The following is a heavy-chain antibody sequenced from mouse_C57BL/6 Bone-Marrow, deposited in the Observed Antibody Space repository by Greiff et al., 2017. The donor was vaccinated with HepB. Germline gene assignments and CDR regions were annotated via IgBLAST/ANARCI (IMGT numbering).Heavy chain of an antibody. CDR3: AREGAVVAREDYAMDY. V-gene: IGHV1-55*01. J-gene: IGHJ4*01. CDR1: GYTFTSYW. CDR2: IYPGSGST. D-gene: IGHD1-1*01. Sequence: QVQLQQPGAELVKPGASVKMSCKASGYTFTSYWITWVKQRPGQGLEWIGDIYPGSGSTNYNEKFKSKATLTVDTSSSTAYMQLSSLTSEDSAVYYCAREGAVVAREDYAMDYWGQGTSVTVSS.